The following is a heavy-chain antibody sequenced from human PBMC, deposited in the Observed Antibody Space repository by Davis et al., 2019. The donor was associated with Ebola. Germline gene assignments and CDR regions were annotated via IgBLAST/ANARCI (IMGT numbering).Heavy chain of an antibody. CDR1: EFTFSSYV. V-gene: IGHV3-30*18. J-gene: IGHJ4*02. D-gene: IGHD3-10*01. CDR3: ANLLDYYGSGNFDY. Sequence: PGGSLRLSCAASEFTFSSYVMHWVRQAPGKGLEWVAVISYDGSNKYYADSVKGRFTISRDNSKNTLYLQMNSLRAEDTAVYYCANLLDYYGSGNFDYWGQGTLVTVSS. CDR2: ISYDGSNK.